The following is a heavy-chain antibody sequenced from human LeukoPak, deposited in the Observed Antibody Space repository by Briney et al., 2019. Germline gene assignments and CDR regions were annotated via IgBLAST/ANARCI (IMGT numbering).Heavy chain of an antibody. Sequence: SETLSLTCTVSGGSISSGGHCWSWIRQHPGKGLEWIGYIYYSGSTYYDPSLKSRVTISLDTSKNLFSLKLSSVTAADTAVYYCARAVDYGSGSSYRFFFDSWGQGSLVTVSS. CDR3: ARAVDYGSGSSYRFFFDS. CDR2: IYYSGST. CDR1: GGSISSGGHC. V-gene: IGHV4-31*03. D-gene: IGHD3-10*01. J-gene: IGHJ4*02.